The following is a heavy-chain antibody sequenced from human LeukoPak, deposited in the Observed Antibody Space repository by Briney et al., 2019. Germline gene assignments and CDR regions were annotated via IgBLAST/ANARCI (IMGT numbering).Heavy chain of an antibody. Sequence: SETLSLTCAVSGGPINSSSSYYWGWIREPPGKGLEWIGSIYYSGSTYHNPSLKSRVTISVDTSKNQFSLKLSSVTAADTAVYYCARLPMAMGVFDYWGQGTLVTVSS. CDR1: GGPINSSSSYY. CDR2: IYYSGST. CDR3: ARLPMAMGVFDY. D-gene: IGHD3-10*01. V-gene: IGHV4-39*01. J-gene: IGHJ4*02.